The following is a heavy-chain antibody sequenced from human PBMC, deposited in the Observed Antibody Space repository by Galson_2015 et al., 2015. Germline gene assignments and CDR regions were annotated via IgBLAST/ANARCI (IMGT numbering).Heavy chain of an antibody. J-gene: IGHJ6*02. CDR3: VKDVRRTLIGLTRAQSNGMDV. D-gene: IGHD1-1*01. CDR2: RSWHGGSI. Sequence: SLRLSCAASGFTFDDYAMHWVRQGPGKGLEWVSGRSWHGGSIGYAYCEKGRFTISTDNAKNSLYLQMNSLRVEDTALYHCVKDVRRTLIGLTRAQSNGMDVWGQGTTVAVSS. V-gene: IGHV3-9*01. CDR1: GFTFDDYA.